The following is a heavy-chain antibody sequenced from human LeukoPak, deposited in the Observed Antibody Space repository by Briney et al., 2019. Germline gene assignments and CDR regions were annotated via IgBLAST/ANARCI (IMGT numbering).Heavy chain of an antibody. J-gene: IGHJ6*02. CDR1: GFTFSSYA. D-gene: IGHD3-10*01. CDR3: AKALPVNEVGWFGTPYYYYGMDV. CDR2: ISGSGGST. V-gene: IGHV3-23*01. Sequence: PGGSLRLSCAASGFTFSSYAVSWVRQAPGKGLEWVSAISGSGGSTYYADSVKGRFTISRDNSKNTLYLQMNSLRAEDTAVYYCAKALPVNEVGWFGTPYYYYGMDVWGQGTTVTVSS.